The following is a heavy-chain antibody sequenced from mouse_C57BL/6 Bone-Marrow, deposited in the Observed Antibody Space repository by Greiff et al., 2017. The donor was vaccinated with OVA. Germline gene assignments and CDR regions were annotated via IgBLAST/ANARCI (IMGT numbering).Heavy chain of an antibody. CDR1: GYSITSGYY. Sequence: VQLQQSGPGLVKPSQSLSLTCSVTGYSITSGYYWNWIRQFPGNKLEWMGYISYDGSTNYNPSLKKRISITRDTSKNQFFLKLKSVTTEDTATYYCARGIYYGSSYYWGQGTTLTVSS. J-gene: IGHJ2*01. CDR3: ARGIYYGSSYY. CDR2: ISYDGST. V-gene: IGHV3-6*01. D-gene: IGHD1-1*01.